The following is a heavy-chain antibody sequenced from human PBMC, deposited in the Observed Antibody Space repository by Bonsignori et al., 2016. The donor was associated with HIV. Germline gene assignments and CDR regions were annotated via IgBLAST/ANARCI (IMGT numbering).Heavy chain of an antibody. Sequence: WVRQAPGQGLEWMGGVIPLLDTANYPPKFQGRVTITADEKTKTSYMELRSLISEDTAVYYCARGAGLRLGELSGLRYYFDSWGQGTLVTVSS. CDR2: VIPLLDTA. D-gene: IGHD3-16*02. J-gene: IGHJ4*02. V-gene: IGHV1-69*01. CDR3: ARGAGLRLGELSGLRYYFDS.